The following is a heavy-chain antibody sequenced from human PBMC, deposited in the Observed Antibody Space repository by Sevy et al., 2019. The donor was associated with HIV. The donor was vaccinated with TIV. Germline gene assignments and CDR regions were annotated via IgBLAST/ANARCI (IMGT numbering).Heavy chain of an antibody. V-gene: IGHV3-74*01. J-gene: IGHJ4*02. Sequence: GGSLRLSCAASGFTFSSYWMRWVRQAPGKGLVWVSRINSDGSSTTYADSVKGRFTISRDSAKNTLYLQMNSLRAEDTAVYYCARAHTAEIDYWGQGTLVTVSS. CDR3: ARAHTAEIDY. D-gene: IGHD5-18*01. CDR2: INSDGSST. CDR1: GFTFSSYW.